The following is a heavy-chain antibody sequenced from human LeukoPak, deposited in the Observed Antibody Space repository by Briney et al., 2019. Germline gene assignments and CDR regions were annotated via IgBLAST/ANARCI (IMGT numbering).Heavy chain of an antibody. V-gene: IGHV3-15*01. CDR2: IKSRTDDETT. CDR1: GFSFSNAW. D-gene: IGHD3-10*01. CDR3: Y. J-gene: IGHJ4*02. Sequence: GGSLRLSCAGSGFSFSNAWMSWVRQAPGKGLEWVGRIKSRTDDETTDYAEPVKGRFSISRDDSKNMLDLHMSGLKTDFGSVFFDYWGPGTLVTVSS.